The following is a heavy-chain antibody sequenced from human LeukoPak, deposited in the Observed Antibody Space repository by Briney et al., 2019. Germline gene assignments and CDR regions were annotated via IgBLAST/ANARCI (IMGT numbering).Heavy chain of an antibody. CDR1: GFTFSSYG. CDR3: ARSSGWYDY. D-gene: IGHD6-19*01. Sequence: GGSLRLSCAASGFTFSSYGMTWVRQAPGKGLEWVSYISSSSSYIYYADSVKGRFTISRDNAKNTLYLQMNSLRAEDTAVYYCARSSGWYDYWGQGTLVTVSS. CDR2: ISSSSSYI. J-gene: IGHJ4*02. V-gene: IGHV3-21*05.